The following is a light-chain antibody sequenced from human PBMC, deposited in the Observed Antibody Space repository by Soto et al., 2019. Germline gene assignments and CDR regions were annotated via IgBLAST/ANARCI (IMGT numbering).Light chain of an antibody. CDR2: EVS. Sequence: QSALAQPASASGSPGQSVTISCTGTSSDVGAYNYVSWYQQHPGKAPKLMIYEVSKRPSGVPDRFSGSKSGNTASLTVSGLQAEDEADYYCSSYAGTYTPYFYATATKVAVL. J-gene: IGLJ1*01. CDR3: SSYAGTYTPYF. V-gene: IGLV2-8*01. CDR1: SSDVGAYNY.